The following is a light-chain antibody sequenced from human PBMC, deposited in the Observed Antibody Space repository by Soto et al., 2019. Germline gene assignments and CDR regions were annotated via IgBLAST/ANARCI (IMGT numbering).Light chain of an antibody. J-gene: IGLJ2*01. CDR3: CSYTTRHTVV. CDR1: SSDIGAYDF. CDR2: DVS. Sequence: QSVLAQPASVSGSPGQSITISCTGTSSDIGAYDFVSWYQQHPGKAPKFMISDVSNRPSGISHRFSGSKFGNTAYLTISDLQAEDEAAYFCCSYTTRHTVVFGGGTKVTVL. V-gene: IGLV2-14*03.